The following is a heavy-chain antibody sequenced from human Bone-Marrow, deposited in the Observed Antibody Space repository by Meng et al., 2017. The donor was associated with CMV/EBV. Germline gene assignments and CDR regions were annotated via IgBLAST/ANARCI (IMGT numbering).Heavy chain of an antibody. CDR2: INPNSGGT. CDR1: GGTFRNYA. Sequence: ASVKVSCKTSGGTFRNYAISWVRQAPGQGLEWMGWINPNSGGTNYAQKFQGRVTMTRDTSISTVYLDLTSLTTDDTAVYYCARDRPGEDKWDWGQGPLVTVSS. J-gene: IGHJ4*02. V-gene: IGHV1-2*02. CDR3: ARDRPGEDKWD. D-gene: IGHD4-17*01.